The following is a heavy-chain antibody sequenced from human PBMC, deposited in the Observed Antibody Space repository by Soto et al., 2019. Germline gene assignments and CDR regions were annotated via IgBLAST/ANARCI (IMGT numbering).Heavy chain of an antibody. CDR2: IIPIFGTA. J-gene: IGHJ5*02. Sequence: SVKVSCKASGGTFSSYAISWVRQAPGQGLEWMGGIIPIFGTANYAQKFQGRVTMTADKSTSTAYMELISLRCEDTAVYYCETETYYYDSSGYRWFDPWGQGTLVTVSS. D-gene: IGHD3-22*01. CDR1: GGTFSSYA. CDR3: ETETYYYDSSGYRWFDP. V-gene: IGHV1-69*06.